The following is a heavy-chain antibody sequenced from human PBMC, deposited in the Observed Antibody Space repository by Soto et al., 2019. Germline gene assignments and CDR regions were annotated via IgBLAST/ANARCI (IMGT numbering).Heavy chain of an antibody. D-gene: IGHD3-3*01. J-gene: IGHJ4*02. CDR3: AHRVFRTVFGSVTTTAIYFDL. V-gene: IGHV2-5*02. CDR2: IYWDDDK. CDR1: GFSLTTSGVG. Sequence: QITLNESGPTQVKPRQTLTLTCTFSGFSLTTSGVGVGWIRQSPGKAPEWLALIYWDDDKRYSPSLKSRLTITKNTAKNQAGLTMADLDPADTPTFYCAHRVFRTVFGSVTTTAIYFDLWGQGTPVAVSS.